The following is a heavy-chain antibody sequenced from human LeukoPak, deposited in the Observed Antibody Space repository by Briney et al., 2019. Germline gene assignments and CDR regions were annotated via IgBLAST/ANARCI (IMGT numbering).Heavy chain of an antibody. D-gene: IGHD3-10*01. CDR2: ISAYNGNT. Sequence: ASVKVSCKASGGTFSRYAISWVRQAPGQGLEWMGWISAYNGNTNYAQKLQGRVTMTTDTSTNTAYMDLRSLRSDDTAVYYCARDYYGSGSYSLFDYWGQGTLVTVSS. J-gene: IGHJ4*02. V-gene: IGHV1-18*01. CDR3: ARDYYGSGSYSLFDY. CDR1: GGTFSRYA.